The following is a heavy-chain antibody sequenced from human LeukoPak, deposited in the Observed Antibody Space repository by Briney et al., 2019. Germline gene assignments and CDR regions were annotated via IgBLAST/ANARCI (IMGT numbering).Heavy chain of an antibody. J-gene: IGHJ4*02. D-gene: IGHD5-18*01. CDR2: IFYAGST. V-gene: IGHV4-39*01. Sequence: SETLSLTCTVSGGSISSTIYYWGWIRQPPGKGLEWIGSIFYAGSTYYNPSLKSRVTISKDMSKNQFFLKLNFVTAADTAVYFCARVKEVDTSIDYWGQGTLVTVSS. CDR3: ARVKEVDTSIDY. CDR1: GGSISSTIYY.